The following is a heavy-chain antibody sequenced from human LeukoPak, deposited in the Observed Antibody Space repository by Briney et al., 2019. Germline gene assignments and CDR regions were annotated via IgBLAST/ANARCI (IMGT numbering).Heavy chain of an antibody. CDR2: ITGGGSTT. D-gene: IGHD6-13*01. Sequence: GGSLRLSCAACGFTFSSYAMSWVRQAPGKGLEWVSTITGGGSTTYYADSVKGRFTISRDNSKNTLYLQMNSLRAEDTALYYCARESPVAATGRSWFDSWGQGTMVTVSS. CDR3: ARESPVAATGRSWFDS. J-gene: IGHJ5*01. CDR1: GFTFSSYA. V-gene: IGHV3-23*01.